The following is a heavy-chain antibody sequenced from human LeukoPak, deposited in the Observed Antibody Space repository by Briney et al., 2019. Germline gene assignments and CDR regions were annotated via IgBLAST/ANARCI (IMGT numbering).Heavy chain of an antibody. CDR2: ISSSSSYI. D-gene: IGHD1-26*01. CDR1: GFTFSSYS. J-gene: IGHJ4*02. CDR3: ARDGIVGATRAFDY. V-gene: IGHV3-21*01. Sequence: GGSLRLSCAASGFTFSSYSMNWVRQAPGKGLEWVSSISSSSSYIYYVDSVKGRFTISRDNAKNSLYLQMNSLGAEDTAVYYCARDGIVGATRAFDYWGQGTLVTVSS.